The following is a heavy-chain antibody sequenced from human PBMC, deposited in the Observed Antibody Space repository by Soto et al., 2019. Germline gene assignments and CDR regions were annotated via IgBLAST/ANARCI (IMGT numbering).Heavy chain of an antibody. CDR3: LGEHYYDFWSGYSTKSYYGMDV. CDR1: GGSISSSSYY. CDR2: IYYSGST. Sequence: PSETLSLTCTVSGGSISSSSYYWGWIRQPPGKGLEWIGSIYYSGSTYYNPSLKSRVTISVDTSKNQFSLKLSSVTAADTAVYYCLGEHYYDFWSGYSTKSYYGMDVWGQGTTVTVSS. D-gene: IGHD3-3*01. J-gene: IGHJ6*02. V-gene: IGHV4-39*01.